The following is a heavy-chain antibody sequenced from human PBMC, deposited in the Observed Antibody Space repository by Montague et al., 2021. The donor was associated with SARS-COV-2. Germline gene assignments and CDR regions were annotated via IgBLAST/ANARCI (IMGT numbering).Heavy chain of an antibody. D-gene: IGHD5-18*01. CDR3: AKGDVDTAMAFEY. Sequence: SLRLSCAASGFTFSSYAMSWVRQAPGKGLEWVSAISGSGSSAYYADSVKGRFTISRDNSKNTLYLQMNSLRVEDTAVYYCAKGDVDTAMAFEYWGQGTLVTVSS. CDR1: GFTFSSYA. V-gene: IGHV3-23*01. J-gene: IGHJ4*02. CDR2: ISGSGSSA.